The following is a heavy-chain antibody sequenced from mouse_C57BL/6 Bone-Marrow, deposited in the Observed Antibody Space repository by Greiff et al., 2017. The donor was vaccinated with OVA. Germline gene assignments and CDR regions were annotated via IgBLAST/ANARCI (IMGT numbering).Heavy chain of an antibody. CDR1: GFTFSNYW. D-gene: IGHD2-5*01. V-gene: IGHV6-3*01. J-gene: IGHJ3*01. CDR2: IRLKSDNYAT. CDR3: TRGDYSNFFAY. Sequence: LQQSGGGLVQPGGSMKLSCVASGFTFSNYWMNWVRQSPEKGLEWVAQIRLKSDNYATHYAESVKGRFTISRDDSKSSVYLQMNNLRAEDTGIYYCTRGDYSNFFAYWGQGTLVTVSA.